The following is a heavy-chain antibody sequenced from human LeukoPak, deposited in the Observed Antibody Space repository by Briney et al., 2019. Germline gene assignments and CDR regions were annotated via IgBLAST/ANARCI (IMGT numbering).Heavy chain of an antibody. D-gene: IGHD5-12*01. J-gene: IGHJ4*02. Sequence: PGGSQRLSCAASGFTFSNYWMSWVRQAPGKGLEWVANVKQDGSEKYYVDSVKGRFTISRDNAGNSPFLQMNSLRAEDTAVYYCARGGDYDFIRSAAYWGQGTLVTVSS. V-gene: IGHV3-7*03. CDR2: VKQDGSEK. CDR3: ARGGDYDFIRSAAY. CDR1: GFTFSNYW.